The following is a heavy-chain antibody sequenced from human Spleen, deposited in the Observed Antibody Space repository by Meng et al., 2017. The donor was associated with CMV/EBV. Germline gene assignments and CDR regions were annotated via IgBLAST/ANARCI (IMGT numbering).Heavy chain of an antibody. Sequence: SCAASGFTFSSYSMNWVRQAPGKGLEWVSSISSSSSYIYYADSVRGRFTISRDNAKNSLYLQMNSLRAEDTAVYYCARASHGLPLDYWGQGTLVTVSS. V-gene: IGHV3-21*01. CDR1: GFTFSSYS. D-gene: IGHD2-8*01. CDR3: ARASHGLPLDY. CDR2: ISSSSSYI. J-gene: IGHJ4*02.